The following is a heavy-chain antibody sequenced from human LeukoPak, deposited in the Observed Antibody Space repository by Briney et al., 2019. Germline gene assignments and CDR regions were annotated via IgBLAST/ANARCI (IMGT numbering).Heavy chain of an antibody. Sequence: GGSLRLSCAASGFTFSSYSMNWVRQAPGKGLGWVSSISSSSSYIYYADSVKGRFTISRDNAKNSLYLQMNSLRAEDTAVYYCARETNWYSSGWYFDYWGQGTLVTVSS. CDR1: GFTFSSYS. CDR2: ISSSSSYI. J-gene: IGHJ4*02. V-gene: IGHV3-21*01. CDR3: ARETNWYSSGWYFDY. D-gene: IGHD6-19*01.